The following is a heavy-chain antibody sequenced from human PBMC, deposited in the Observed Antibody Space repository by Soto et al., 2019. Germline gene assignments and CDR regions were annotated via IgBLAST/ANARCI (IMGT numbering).Heavy chain of an antibody. Sequence: QVQLQESGPGLVKPSQTLSLTCTVSGGSISSGGYYWSWIRQHPGKGLEWIGYIYHSGSTYYNPSLKIPVTILVDTSKSQFSLKLSSVTAADTAVYYCASTFGSGSYLGCFDYWGQGALVTVSS. CDR1: GGSISSGGYY. J-gene: IGHJ4*02. V-gene: IGHV4-31*01. CDR3: ASTFGSGSYLGCFDY. CDR2: IYHSGST. D-gene: IGHD3-10*01.